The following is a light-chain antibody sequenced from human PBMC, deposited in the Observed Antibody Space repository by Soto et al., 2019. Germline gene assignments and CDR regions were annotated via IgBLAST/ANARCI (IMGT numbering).Light chain of an antibody. CDR2: DAS. J-gene: IGLJ3*02. CDR1: TGDVGAYNF. V-gene: IGLV2-11*01. CDR3: CSYAGSFTWV. Sequence: QSALTQPRSVSGSPGQSVTISCTGTTGDVGAYNFVSWYQLYAGKAPKLMIYDASKRPSGVPDRFSASKSGNTASLTISGLQAEDEADYYCCSYAGSFTWVFGGGTKLSVL.